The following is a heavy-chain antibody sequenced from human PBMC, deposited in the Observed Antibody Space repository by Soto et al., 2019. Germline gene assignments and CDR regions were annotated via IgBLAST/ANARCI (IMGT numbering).Heavy chain of an antibody. CDR1: GVTFSSYA. D-gene: IGHD3-16*01. V-gene: IGHV3-23*01. J-gene: IGHJ4*02. Sequence: PGGSLRLSCAASGVTFSSYAMSWVRQAPGKGLEWVSVIWCSGSNKYYADSVKGRFTISRDNSKNTLYLQMNSLRAEDTAVYYCAKDLSWGQCDYWGQGALVTVSS. CDR3: AKDLSWGQCDY. CDR2: IWCSGSNK.